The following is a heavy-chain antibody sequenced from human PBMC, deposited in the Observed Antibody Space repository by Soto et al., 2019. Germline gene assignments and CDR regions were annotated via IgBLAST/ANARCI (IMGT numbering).Heavy chain of an antibody. Sequence: EVQVVESGGGLVRPGGSLRLSCTGSGFTFDSYTMNWLRQAPGRGLEWVSSISATTTYKYYADSVEGRFTISRDNAKNSLYLQTNSLRAEDTAVYYCARGGASKSGHLWYFDFWGRGTLVTVSS. D-gene: IGHD2-8*02. CDR2: ISATTTYK. CDR3: ARGGASKSGHLWYFDF. V-gene: IGHV3-21*06. CDR1: GFTFDSYT. J-gene: IGHJ2*01.